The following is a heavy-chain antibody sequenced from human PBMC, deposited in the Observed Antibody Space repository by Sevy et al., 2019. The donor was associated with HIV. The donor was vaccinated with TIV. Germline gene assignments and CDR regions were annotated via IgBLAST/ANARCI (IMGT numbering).Heavy chain of an antibody. CDR2: ITWKSGTI. CDR3: VKSQNWGTTDFFDY. Sequence: GGCLRLSCAASGFTFDDYAMHWVRQAPGKGLEWVSGITWKSGTIAYADSVKGRFTISRDNAKNCLSLQMNTLGPEDTASSYCVKSQNWGTTDFFDYWGQGTLVTVSS. CDR1: GFTFDDYA. J-gene: IGHJ4*02. V-gene: IGHV3-9*01. D-gene: IGHD7-27*01.